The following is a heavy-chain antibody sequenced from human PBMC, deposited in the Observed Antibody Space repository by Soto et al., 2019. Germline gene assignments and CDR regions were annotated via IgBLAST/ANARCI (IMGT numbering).Heavy chain of an antibody. CDR1: GFTLSGYA. CDR2: ISSNGVGT. J-gene: IGHJ6*03. V-gene: IGHV3-64*01. CDR3: ARRARPYFYNMDV. Sequence: EVQLAESGGGLAQPGGSLRLSCAASGFTLSGYAMDWVRQAPGKGLEYVSGISSNGVGTYYANSVQGRFTNSSDNSKNPVYLQMGSLRPEDMAVYYCARRARPYFYNMDVWSKGTTVTVAS. D-gene: IGHD6-6*01.